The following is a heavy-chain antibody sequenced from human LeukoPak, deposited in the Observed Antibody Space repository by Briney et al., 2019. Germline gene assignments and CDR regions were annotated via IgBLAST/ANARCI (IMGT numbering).Heavy chain of an antibody. J-gene: IGHJ4*02. CDR1: GFTFSSYA. D-gene: IGHD2-21*02. Sequence: GGSLRLSCAASGFTFSSYAMHWVRQAPGKGLEWVAVISYDGSNKYYADSVKGRFTISRDNSKNTLYLQMNSLRAEDTAVYYCAKDGLAYCGGDCYCDYWGQGTLVTVSS. CDR2: ISYDGSNK. CDR3: AKDGLAYCGGDCYCDY. V-gene: IGHV3-30*04.